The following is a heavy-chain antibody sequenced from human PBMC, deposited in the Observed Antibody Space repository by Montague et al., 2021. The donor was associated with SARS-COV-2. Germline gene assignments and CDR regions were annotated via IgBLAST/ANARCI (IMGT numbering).Heavy chain of an antibody. V-gene: IGHV4-31*03. J-gene: IGHJ6*02. CDR3: ARDLGRTGYYYGLDV. D-gene: IGHD3/OR15-3a*01. Sequence: TLSPTRTVSGGSLSSGGYYWSWIRQLPGKGLEWLGYFYYSGSTYYXPSLKSRVFISADMSKNQFFLNLTSVTAADAAVYYCARDLGRTGYYYGLDVWGQGTTVTVSS. CDR2: FYYSGST. CDR1: GGSLSSGGYY.